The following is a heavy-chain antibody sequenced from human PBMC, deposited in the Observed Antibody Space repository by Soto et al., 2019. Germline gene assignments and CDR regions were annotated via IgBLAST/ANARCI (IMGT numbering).Heavy chain of an antibody. Sequence: GGSLRLSCAASGFTFSSYGMHWVRQAPGKGLEWVAVISYDGSNKYYADSVKGRFTISRDNSKNTLYLQMNSLRAEDTAVYYCAKDISEWGTGDNAFDIWGQGTMVTVSS. D-gene: IGHD7-27*01. CDR2: ISYDGSNK. J-gene: IGHJ3*02. V-gene: IGHV3-30*18. CDR1: GFTFSSYG. CDR3: AKDISEWGTGDNAFDI.